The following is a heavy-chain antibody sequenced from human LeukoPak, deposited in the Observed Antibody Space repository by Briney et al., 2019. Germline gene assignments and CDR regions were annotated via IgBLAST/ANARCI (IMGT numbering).Heavy chain of an antibody. Sequence: GGSLRLSCGASGFVVSTHYMTWVRQAPGKGLEWVSAISGSGGSTYYADSVKGRFTISRDNSKNTLYLQMNSLRAEDTAVYYCAKSDHSSWYESGFDYWGQGTLVTVSS. CDR1: GFVVSTHY. V-gene: IGHV3-23*01. J-gene: IGHJ4*02. D-gene: IGHD6-13*01. CDR2: ISGSGGST. CDR3: AKSDHSSWYESGFDY.